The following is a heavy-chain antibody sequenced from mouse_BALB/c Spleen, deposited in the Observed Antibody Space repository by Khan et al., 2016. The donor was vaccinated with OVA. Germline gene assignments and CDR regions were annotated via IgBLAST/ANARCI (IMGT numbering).Heavy chain of an antibody. V-gene: IGHV2-3*01. J-gene: IGHJ4*01. CDR1: GFSLSSYG. Sequence: QVQLKESGPGLVAPSQSLSITCTVSGFSLSSYGVNWVRQPPGKGLEWLGVIWGDGSTNYHSALISRLSISKDNSKSQVFLMLNSLQTDDTATYFCAKRGRTYAMDYWGQGTSVTVSS. CDR3: AKRGRTYAMDY. CDR2: IWGDGST.